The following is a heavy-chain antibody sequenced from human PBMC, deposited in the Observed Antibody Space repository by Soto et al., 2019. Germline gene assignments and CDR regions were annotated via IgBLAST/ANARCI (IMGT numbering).Heavy chain of an antibody. CDR3: ARARGGLLIYFDY. J-gene: IGHJ4*02. CDR1: GFTFSSYA. Sequence: PGGSLRLSCAASGFTFSSYAMHWVRQAPGKGLEWVAVISYDGSNKYYADSVKGRFTISRDNSKNTLYLQMNSLRAEDTAVYYCARARGGLLIYFDYWGQGTLVTVSS. CDR2: ISYDGSNK. V-gene: IGHV3-30-3*01. D-gene: IGHD3-10*01.